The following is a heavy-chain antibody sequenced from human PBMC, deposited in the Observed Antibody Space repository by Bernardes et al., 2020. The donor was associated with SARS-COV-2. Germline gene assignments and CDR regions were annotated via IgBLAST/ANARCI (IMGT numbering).Heavy chain of an antibody. CDR3: AKGRGRLGFSINDN. V-gene: IGHV3-30*18. CDR2: ISYGGTHK. CDR1: GFTFSNFG. J-gene: IGHJ1*01. Sequence: GGSLRLSCAASGFTFSNFGMHWFRQAPGKGLEWVAIISYGGTHKYYMDSVRGRFTVSRDDSKNMLYLQMNSLRPDDTAVYFCAKGRGRLGFSINDNWGQGTLVTVSS. D-gene: IGHD5-12*01.